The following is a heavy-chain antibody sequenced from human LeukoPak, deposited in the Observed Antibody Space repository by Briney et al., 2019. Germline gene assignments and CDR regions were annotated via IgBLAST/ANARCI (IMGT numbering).Heavy chain of an antibody. V-gene: IGHV4-34*01. J-gene: IGHJ5*02. CDR3: ARGRGVVVPAAIRGANWFDP. CDR2: INQSVST. D-gene: IGHD2-2*01. Sequence: SETLSLTCAVYGGSFSGYYWSWIRQPPGKGLEWMGEINQSVSTNYHPPLKSRVTISVDTSKNQFSLKLSSVTAADTAVYYCARGRGVVVPAAIRGANWFDPWGQGTLVTVSA. CDR1: GGSFSGYY.